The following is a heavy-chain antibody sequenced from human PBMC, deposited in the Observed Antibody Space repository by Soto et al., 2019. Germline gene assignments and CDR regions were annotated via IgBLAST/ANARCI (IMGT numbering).Heavy chain of an antibody. D-gene: IGHD6-25*01. Sequence: ASVKVSCKASRCTFIDHYMHWLRQAPGQGLECMGWINPKNGATSLSQKFNYRVIMNSDTFITTLLMELSQLRSDQTAVYYCARAPRISGSVKNLGAATPGVLHDWGHGTLLTV. CDR2: INPKNGAT. V-gene: IGHV1-2*02. J-gene: IGHJ4*01. CDR1: RCTFIDHY. CDR3: ARAPRISGSVKNLGAATPGVLHD.